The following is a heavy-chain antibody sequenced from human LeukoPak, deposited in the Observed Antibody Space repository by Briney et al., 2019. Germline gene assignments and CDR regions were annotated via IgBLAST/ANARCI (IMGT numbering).Heavy chain of an antibody. CDR2: ISYSGDGT. V-gene: IGHV3-23*01. Sequence: GGSLRLSCAASGFIISGYAMSWVRQAPGKGLEWVSSISYSGDGTKYADSVKGRCTISREDSKNTLYLQMNSLRAEDTAVYYYAKGDTPDNSYNYFAPWGQGTLVTVSS. J-gene: IGHJ5*02. CDR3: AKGDTPDNSYNYFAP. CDR1: GFIISGYA. D-gene: IGHD1-1*01.